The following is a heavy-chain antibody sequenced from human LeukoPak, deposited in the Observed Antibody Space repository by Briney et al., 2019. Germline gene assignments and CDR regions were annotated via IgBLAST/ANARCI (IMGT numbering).Heavy chain of an antibody. J-gene: IGHJ4*02. D-gene: IGHD4-17*01. Sequence: GGSLRLSCAASGFTFSSYAMHWVRQAPGKGLEWVAVILYDGNNQYYADSVKGRFTISRDNSKNTLYLQMNSLRAEDTAVYYCAKDYGDFEGLVDYWGQGTLVTVSS. V-gene: IGHV3-30-3*01. CDR1: GFTFSSYA. CDR2: ILYDGNNQ. CDR3: AKDYGDFEGLVDY.